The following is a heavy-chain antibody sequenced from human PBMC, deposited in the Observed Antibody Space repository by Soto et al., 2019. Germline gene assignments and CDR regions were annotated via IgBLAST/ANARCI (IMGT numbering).Heavy chain of an antibody. CDR2: IGTQHDT. D-gene: IGHD2-8*02. J-gene: IGHJ5*02. CDR3: ARQASYWHGGGGWFDP. V-gene: IGHV3-13*01. Sequence: EVQLVESGGGLVQPGGSLRLSCAASGFTFSAYDMHWVRQATGKGLEWVSAIGTQHDTYYPDSVKGRFTISRENAKNSFYLQINRPRAGDTAVYYCARQASYWHGGGGWFDPWGQGTLVTVSS. CDR1: GFTFSAYD.